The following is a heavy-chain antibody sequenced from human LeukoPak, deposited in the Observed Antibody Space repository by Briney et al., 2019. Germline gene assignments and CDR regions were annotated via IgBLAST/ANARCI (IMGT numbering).Heavy chain of an antibody. Sequence: ASAKVSCKASGYTFTGYYMHRVRQAPGQGLEWMGWINPNSGGTNYAQKFQGRVTMTRDTSISTAYMELSRLRSDDTAVYYCARDVSFASGLLDYWGQGTLVTVSS. CDR3: ARDVSFASGLLDY. D-gene: IGHD3-16*01. J-gene: IGHJ4*02. CDR1: GYTFTGYY. CDR2: INPNSGGT. V-gene: IGHV1-2*02.